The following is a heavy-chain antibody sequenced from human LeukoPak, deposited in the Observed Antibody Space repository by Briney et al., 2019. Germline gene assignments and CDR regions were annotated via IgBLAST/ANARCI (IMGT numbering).Heavy chain of an antibody. J-gene: IGHJ4*02. CDR3: AKRGNYHYDFDY. V-gene: IGHV3-23*01. D-gene: IGHD5-12*01. Sequence: GGSLRLSCAASGFTFSSYAMSWVRQAPGKGLEWVSGISGSGDSTYSAASVKGRFTISRDNSKNTLYLQMNSLTVEDTAVYWCAKRGNYHYDFDYGGQEILVTVPS. CDR2: ISGSGDST. CDR1: GFTFSSYA.